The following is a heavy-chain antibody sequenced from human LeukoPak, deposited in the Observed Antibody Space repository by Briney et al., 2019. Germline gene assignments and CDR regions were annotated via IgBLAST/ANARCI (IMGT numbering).Heavy chain of an antibody. V-gene: IGHV1-18*01. D-gene: IGHD3-22*01. J-gene: IGHJ4*02. CDR3: ARDYYDSSGYYPLGY. Sequence: SVKVSCKASGYTFTSYGISWVRQAPGQGLEWMGWISAYNGNTNYAQKLQGRVTMTTDTSTSTACMELRSLRSDDTAVYYCARDYYDSSGYYPLGYWGQGTLVTVSS. CDR1: GYTFTSYG. CDR2: ISAYNGNT.